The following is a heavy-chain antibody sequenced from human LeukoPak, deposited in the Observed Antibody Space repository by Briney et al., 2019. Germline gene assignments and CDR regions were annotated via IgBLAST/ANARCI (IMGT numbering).Heavy chain of an antibody. CDR3: AREYQPSDAFDI. CDR1: GYTFTGYY. J-gene: IGHJ3*02. D-gene: IGHD2-2*01. V-gene: IGHV1-2*02. CDR2: INPNSGGT. Sequence: GASVKVSCKASGYTFTGYYMHWVRQAPGQGLEWMGWINPNSGGTNYAQKFQGRVTMTRDTSISTAYMALSRLRSDDTAVYYCAREYQPSDAFDIWGQGTMVTVSS.